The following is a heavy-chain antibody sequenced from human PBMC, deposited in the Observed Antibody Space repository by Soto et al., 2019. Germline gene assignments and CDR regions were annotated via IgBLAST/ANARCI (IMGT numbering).Heavy chain of an antibody. J-gene: IGHJ5*02. CDR3: VRDGTKTLRDWFDP. CDR1: GASISGFY. CDR2: IYATGTT. V-gene: IGHV4-4*07. D-gene: IGHD1-1*01. Sequence: WETLSLTCTVSGASISGFYWSWIRKSAGKGLEWIGRIYATGTTDDNPSLKRRVMMSVDTSKKQFSLKLRSVTAADTAVYYCVRDGTKTLRDWFDPWGQGISVTVSS.